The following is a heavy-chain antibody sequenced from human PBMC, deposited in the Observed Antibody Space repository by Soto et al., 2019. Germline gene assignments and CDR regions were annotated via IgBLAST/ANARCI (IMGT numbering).Heavy chain of an antibody. CDR2: ISSSSSYI. Sequence: EVQLMESGGGLVKPGGSLRLSCAASGFTFSSYSMNWVRQAPGKGLEWVSSISSSSSYIYYADSVKGRFTISRDNAKNSLYLQMNSLRAEDTAVYYCARDVDNSYNYYYYAMDVWGQGTTVTVSS. J-gene: IGHJ6*02. CDR1: GFTFSSYS. D-gene: IGHD1-20*01. V-gene: IGHV3-21*01. CDR3: ARDVDNSYNYYYYAMDV.